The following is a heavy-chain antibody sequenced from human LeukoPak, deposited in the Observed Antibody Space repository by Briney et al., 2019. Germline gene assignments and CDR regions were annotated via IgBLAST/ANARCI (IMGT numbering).Heavy chain of an antibody. Sequence: GGSLRLSCAASGFTFSSYAMTRVRQAPGKGLEWVAVISYDGSNKYYADSVKGRFTISRDNSKSTLYLQMNSLRAEDTAVYYCANLLRWEPYWGQGTLVTVSS. CDR1: GFTFSSYA. V-gene: IGHV3-30*18. CDR2: ISYDGSNK. CDR3: ANLLRWEPY. D-gene: IGHD4-23*01. J-gene: IGHJ4*02.